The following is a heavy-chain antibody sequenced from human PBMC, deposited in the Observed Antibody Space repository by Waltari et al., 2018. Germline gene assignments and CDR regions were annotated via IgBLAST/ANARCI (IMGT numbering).Heavy chain of an antibody. J-gene: IGHJ4*02. CDR1: GYTFTTFD. V-gene: IGHV1-8*01. CDR2: VSPNSGDT. D-gene: IGHD3-16*01. Sequence: QVQLVQSGTAVKEPGASVKVSCKASGYTFTTFDVNWVRQAPGQGLEWLGWVSPNSGDTGYAQKFQGRVTMTRNTSISTVYMELSSLTSEDTALYYCARGVSQGVDYWGQGTLVTVSS. CDR3: ARGVSQGVDY.